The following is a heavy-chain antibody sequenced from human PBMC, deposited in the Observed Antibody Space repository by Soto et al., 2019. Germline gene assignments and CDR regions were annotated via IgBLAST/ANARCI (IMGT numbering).Heavy chain of an antibody. CDR2: TYYRSKWYN. CDR1: GDSVSSNSAA. Sequence: PSQTLSLTCAISGDSVSSNSAAWNWIRQSPSRGLEWLGRTYYRSKWYNDYAVSVKSRITINPDTSKNQFSLQLNSVTPEDTAVYYCARAPGVVVVAATLGAFDIWGQGTMVTVSS. J-gene: IGHJ3*02. V-gene: IGHV6-1*01. D-gene: IGHD2-15*01. CDR3: ARAPGVVVVAATLGAFDI.